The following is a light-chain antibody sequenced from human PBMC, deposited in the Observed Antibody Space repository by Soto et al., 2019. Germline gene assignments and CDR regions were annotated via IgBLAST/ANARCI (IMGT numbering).Light chain of an antibody. J-gene: IGKJ1*01. CDR3: QQYNSYLWT. Sequence: DIHIAQSPSTLSSSLGGRGTITFRASQSIISWLAWYQQKPWKAPKLLIYDASSLESGVPSRLSGSGSGTEFTLTISSLQPDDFATYYCQQYNSYLWTFGQGTKVDIK. CDR1: QSIISW. V-gene: IGKV1-5*01. CDR2: DAS.